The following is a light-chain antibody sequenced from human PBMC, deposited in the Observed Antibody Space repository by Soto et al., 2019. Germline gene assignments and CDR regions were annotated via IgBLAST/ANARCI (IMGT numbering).Light chain of an antibody. Sequence: EIVLTQSPGTLSLSPGERATLSCRASQSVSSSYLAWYQQKPGQAPRLLIYGASSRATGIPDRFSGSGSGTDFPLTISRLEPEDFAVYYCQQYGSSFPWTFGQGTKVEIK. CDR3: QQYGSSFPWT. J-gene: IGKJ1*01. V-gene: IGKV3-20*01. CDR1: QSVSSSY. CDR2: GAS.